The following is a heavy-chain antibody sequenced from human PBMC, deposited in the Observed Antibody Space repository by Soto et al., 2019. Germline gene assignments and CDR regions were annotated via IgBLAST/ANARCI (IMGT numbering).Heavy chain of an antibody. Sequence: PGESLKISCKGSGYSFTNYWIGWVRQMSGKGLEWMGIIYPGDSDTRYSPSFHGHVTISADKSITTVYLQWSSLEASDTAMYYCARELYCGTPQCAFHICCQGTVVTVSS. V-gene: IGHV5-51*01. D-gene: IGHD1-7*01. CDR2: IYPGDSDT. J-gene: IGHJ3*02. CDR1: GYSFTNYW. CDR3: ARELYCGTPQCAFHI.